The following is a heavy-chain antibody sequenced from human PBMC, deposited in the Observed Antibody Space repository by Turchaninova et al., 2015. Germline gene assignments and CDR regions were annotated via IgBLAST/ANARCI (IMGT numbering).Heavy chain of an antibody. CDR2: IYPGDSET. D-gene: IGHD2-2*01. CDR1: GYRFNNDW. CDR3: ARRDTSSLGRFDP. Sequence: EVQLVQSGAEVIKPGESLKISCKGSGYRFNNDWIGWVRQMPGKGLEWMGIIYPGDSETIYSPSFRGQVTFSADKSISTAYLQWSSLKASDTAMYYCARRDTSSLGRFDPWGQGTLVTVSS. V-gene: IGHV5-51*01. J-gene: IGHJ5*02.